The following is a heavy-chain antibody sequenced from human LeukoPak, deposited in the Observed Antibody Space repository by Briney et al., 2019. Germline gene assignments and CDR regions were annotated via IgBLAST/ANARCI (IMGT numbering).Heavy chain of an antibody. J-gene: IGHJ4*02. CDR1: GYTFITYG. CDR2: ISAYNGNT. Sequence: ASVTVSFKASGYTFITYGISWVRQAPGQGLEWMGWISAYNGNTNYVQKLQGRVTMTRDTSTSTAYMELRSLTSDDTAVYYCASEREFRGVVYFAYWGQGTLVTVSS. D-gene: IGHD3-10*01. CDR3: ASEREFRGVVYFAY. V-gene: IGHV1-18*01.